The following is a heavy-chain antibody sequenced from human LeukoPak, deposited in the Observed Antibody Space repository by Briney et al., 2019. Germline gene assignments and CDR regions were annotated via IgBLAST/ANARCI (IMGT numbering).Heavy chain of an antibody. CDR1: GGSVSSGTYY. J-gene: IGHJ3*02. V-gene: IGHV4-61*01. D-gene: IGHD1-26*01. CDR3: ARHPGIVGATSAFDI. Sequence: SETLSLTCTVSGGSVSSGTYYWSWIRQPPGKGLEWIGSIYDSGSTNYSPSLKSRVTISGDTSKNQFSLKLSSVTAADTAVYYCARHPGIVGATSAFDIWGQGTMVTVSS. CDR2: IYDSGST.